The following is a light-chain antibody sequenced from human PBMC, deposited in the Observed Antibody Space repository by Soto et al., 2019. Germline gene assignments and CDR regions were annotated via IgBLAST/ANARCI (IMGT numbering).Light chain of an antibody. CDR3: QQYKSYST. V-gene: IGKV1-5*03. J-gene: IGKJ1*01. CDR2: KAS. Sequence: DIQMTQSPSTLSASVGDRVTITCRASQSISNWFAWYQQKPGKAPKLLLYKASTLQSGVPSRFSGSGSGTEFTLTISSLQPDDFATYYCQQYKSYSTFGQGTKVDI. CDR1: QSISNW.